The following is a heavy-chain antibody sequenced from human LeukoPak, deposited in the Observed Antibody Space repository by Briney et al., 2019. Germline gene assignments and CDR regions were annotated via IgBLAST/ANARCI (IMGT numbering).Heavy chain of an antibody. V-gene: IGHV4-30-4*07. CDR3: AGVKTPGYAFDI. CDR1: GGSISSGGYS. D-gene: IGHD5-18*01. J-gene: IGHJ3*02. Sequence: KTSQTLSLTCAVSGGSISSGGYSWSWIRQPPGKGLEWIGYIYYSGSTYYNPSLKSRVTISVDTSKNQFSLKLSSVSAADTAVYYCAGVKTPGYAFDIWGQGTMVTVSS. CDR2: IYYSGST.